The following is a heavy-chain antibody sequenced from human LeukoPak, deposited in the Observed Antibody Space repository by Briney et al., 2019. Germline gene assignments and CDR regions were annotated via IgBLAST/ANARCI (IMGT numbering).Heavy chain of an antibody. D-gene: IGHD3-22*01. V-gene: IGHV3-53*01. Sequence: GGSLRLSCAVSGFSVSTKYMGWVRQAPGKGLEWVAVVYKTGPRYYAQSVKVRFTVSRDTSNNTLDLQMNSLRVEDTAVYYCATIRPYYYDSSGPFDHWGQGALVTVSS. J-gene: IGHJ4*02. CDR3: ATIRPYYYDSSGPFDH. CDR2: VYKTGPR. CDR1: GFSVSTKY.